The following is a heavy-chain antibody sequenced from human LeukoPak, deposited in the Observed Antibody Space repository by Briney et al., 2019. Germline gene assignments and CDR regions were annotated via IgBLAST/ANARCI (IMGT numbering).Heavy chain of an antibody. J-gene: IGHJ4*02. V-gene: IGHV3-30*04. CDR3: ARRGIYCSSTSCYEQGLNY. D-gene: IGHD2-2*01. CDR2: ISYDGSNK. CDR1: GFTFSSYA. Sequence: PGESLRLSCAASGFTFSSYAMHWVRQAPGKGLEWVAVISYDGSNKYYADSVKGRFTISRDNSKNTLYLQMNSLRAEDTAVYYCARRGIYCSSTSCYEQGLNYWGQGTLVTVSP.